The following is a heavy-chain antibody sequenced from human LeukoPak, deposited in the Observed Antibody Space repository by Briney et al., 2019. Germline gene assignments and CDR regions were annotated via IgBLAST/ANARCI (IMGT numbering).Heavy chain of an antibody. CDR2: IYYSGST. Sequence: PSETLPHTCSLSGGSIQSSGFYLGWIRQPPGKGLEWIGSIYYSGSTQYNPSLKSRVTISVDTSKKQLSLKLSYVTAADTAVYYCARWLDSREPYWGQGTLVTVSS. CDR1: GGSIQSSGFY. V-gene: IGHV4-39*01. J-gene: IGHJ4*02. D-gene: IGHD3-22*01. CDR3: ARWLDSREPY.